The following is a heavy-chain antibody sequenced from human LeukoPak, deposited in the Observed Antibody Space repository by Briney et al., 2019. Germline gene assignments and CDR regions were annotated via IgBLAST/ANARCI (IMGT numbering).Heavy chain of an antibody. CDR1: GYSFTSYW. D-gene: IGHD7-27*01. Sequence: GESLKISCKASGYSFTSYWIGWVRHMPGKGLEWMGIIDPSDSETRYTPSFQGQVTISVDKSLTTAYLQWNSLKASDTAMYYCARQTAMGRSGDYWGQGTLVTVSS. CDR3: ARQTAMGRSGDY. V-gene: IGHV5-51*01. CDR2: IDPSDSET. J-gene: IGHJ4*02.